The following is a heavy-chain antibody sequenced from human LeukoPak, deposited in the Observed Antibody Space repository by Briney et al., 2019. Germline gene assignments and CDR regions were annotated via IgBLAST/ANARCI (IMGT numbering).Heavy chain of an antibody. CDR1: GYSFTAYY. Sequence: GASVKVSCKASGYSFTAYYMHLVRQAPGQGLEWMGWINPNSGDTNYAQNFRDRVTMTWDTSVSTAYMELSRLRSDDTAVYYCARSEEDGLPPYFYFDYWGQGTLVTVSS. V-gene: IGHV1-2*02. J-gene: IGHJ4*02. CDR3: ARSEEDGLPPYFYFDY. CDR2: INPNSGDT. D-gene: IGHD3-16*01.